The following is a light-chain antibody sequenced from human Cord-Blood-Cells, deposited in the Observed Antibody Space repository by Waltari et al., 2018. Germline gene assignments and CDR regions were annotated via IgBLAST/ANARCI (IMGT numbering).Light chain of an antibody. Sequence: QSALTQPAPVSGSPGQSITISSTATSSDVGGYNYVSWYQQHPGKAPKLMIYDDSKQPSGVSNRFSGSKSGNTASLTISGLQAEDEADYYCSSYTSSSTWVFGGGTKLTVL. CDR3: SSYTSSSTWV. J-gene: IGLJ3*02. CDR2: DDS. CDR1: SSDVGGYNY. V-gene: IGLV2-14*01.